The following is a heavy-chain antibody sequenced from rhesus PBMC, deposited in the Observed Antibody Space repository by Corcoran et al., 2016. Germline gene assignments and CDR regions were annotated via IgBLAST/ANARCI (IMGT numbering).Heavy chain of an antibody. V-gene: IGHV4-122*02. J-gene: IGHJ4*01. CDR3: ASLAAAGY. CDR2: ITYNGST. D-gene: IGHD6-25*01. CDR1: GGSISSGYYY. Sequence: QVQLQESGPGLVKPSETLSLTCAVSGGSISSGYYYWSWIRQPPGKGLEWIGYITYNGSTSYNPSLKTRVTLSRDTSTNQFSLKLSSVTAADTAVYYCASLAAAGYWGQGVLVTVSS.